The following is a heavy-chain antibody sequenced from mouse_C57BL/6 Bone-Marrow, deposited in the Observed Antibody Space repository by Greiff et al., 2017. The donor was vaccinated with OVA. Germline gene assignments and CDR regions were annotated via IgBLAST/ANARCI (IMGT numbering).Heavy chain of an antibody. CDR3: ARYIYYFDY. CDR2: IRNEANGYTT. CDR1: GFTFTDYY. J-gene: IGHJ2*01. Sequence: EVQLQESGGGLVQPGGSLSLSCAASGFTFTDYYMSWVRQPPGKALEWLGFIRNEANGYTTEYSASVKGRFTISRDNSQSILYLQMNALRAEDSATYYCARYIYYFDYWGQGTTLTVSS. V-gene: IGHV7-3*01.